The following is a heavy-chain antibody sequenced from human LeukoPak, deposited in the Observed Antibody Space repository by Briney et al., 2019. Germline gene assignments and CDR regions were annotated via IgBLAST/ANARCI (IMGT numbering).Heavy chain of an antibody. D-gene: IGHD2-2*01. CDR2: INQGGSEK. V-gene: IGHV3-7*03. CDR3: ARLVVPPGNRGWYYEH. Sequence: GGSLRLSCAASRFTFSNYAMSWVRQGPGEGLEWVANINQGGSEKYYVESVKGRFTISRDNAKNSLDLQMNSLRVEDTAIYYCARLVVPPGNRGWYYEHWGQGTLVTVSS. J-gene: IGHJ4*02. CDR1: RFTFSNYA.